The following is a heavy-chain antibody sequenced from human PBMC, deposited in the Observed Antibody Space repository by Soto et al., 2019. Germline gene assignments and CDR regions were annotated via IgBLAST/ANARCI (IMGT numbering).Heavy chain of an antibody. CDR2: TYYKSKWYN. CDR1: GDSVSSNSAA. Sequence: SQTLSLTCAISGDSVSSNSAAWNWLRQSPSRGLEWLGRTYYKSKWYNDYAVSVKSRIAVNPDTSKNQFSLQLNSVTPEDTAVYYCARGSYFYDSSGYYYFDYWGQGTLVTV. J-gene: IGHJ4*02. V-gene: IGHV6-1*01. CDR3: ARGSYFYDSSGYYYFDY. D-gene: IGHD3-22*01.